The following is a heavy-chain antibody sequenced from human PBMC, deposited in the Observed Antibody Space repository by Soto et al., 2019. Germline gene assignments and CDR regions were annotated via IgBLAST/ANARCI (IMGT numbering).Heavy chain of an antibody. J-gene: IGHJ4*02. CDR3: ARRTTNVSYYFDY. CDR1: EYSFTNYA. Sequence: QVHLVQSGAEVKKPGTSVKVACKACEYSFTNYAMHWVRQAPGQRLEWMGWINTGTGNTQYSQKFLGRVTITRGTYASTAYMELSTLRSEDTAVYYCARRTTNVSYYFDYWGQGTLVTVSS. CDR2: INTGTGNT. D-gene: IGHD1-1*01. V-gene: IGHV1-3*04.